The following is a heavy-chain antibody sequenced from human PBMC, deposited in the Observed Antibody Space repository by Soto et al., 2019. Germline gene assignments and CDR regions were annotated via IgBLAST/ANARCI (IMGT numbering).Heavy chain of an antibody. D-gene: IGHD4-17*01. Sequence: QVQLQESGPGLVKPSETLSLTCTVSGGSISSYYWSWIRQPPGKGLEWIGYIYYSGSTNYNPSLKSRVTISVDTAKNQFSLKLSSVTAADPAVYYCARWTTVTTYYYYGMDVWGQGTTVTVSS. V-gene: IGHV4-59*01. CDR3: ARWTTVTTYYYYGMDV. CDR1: GGSISSYY. J-gene: IGHJ6*02. CDR2: IYYSGST.